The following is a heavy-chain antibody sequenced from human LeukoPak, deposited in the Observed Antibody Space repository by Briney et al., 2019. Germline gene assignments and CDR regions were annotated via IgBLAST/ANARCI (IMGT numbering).Heavy chain of an antibody. CDR3: ARVWCELLVFDY. V-gene: IGHV4-34*01. CDR2: INHSGST. D-gene: IGHD1-26*01. Sequence: PSETLSLTCAVYGGSFSGYYWSWIRQPPGKGLEWIGEINHSGSTNYNPSLKSRVTISVDTSKNQFSLKLSSVTAADTAVYYCARVWCELLVFDYWGQGTLVTVSS. CDR1: GGSFSGYY. J-gene: IGHJ4*02.